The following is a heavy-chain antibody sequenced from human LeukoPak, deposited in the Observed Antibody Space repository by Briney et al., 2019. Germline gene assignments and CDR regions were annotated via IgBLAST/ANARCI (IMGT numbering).Heavy chain of an antibody. Sequence: GSLRLSCAASGFTFSSYAMSWVRQPPGKGLEWIGEIYHSGSTNYNPSLKSRVTISVDKSKNQFSLKLSSVTAAGTAVYYCARVSSYQRSYYYGSGSYQIDYWGQGTLVTVSS. D-gene: IGHD3-10*01. CDR2: IYHSGST. CDR1: GFTFSSYAM. V-gene: IGHV4-4*02. CDR3: ARVSSYQRSYYYGSGSYQIDY. J-gene: IGHJ4*02.